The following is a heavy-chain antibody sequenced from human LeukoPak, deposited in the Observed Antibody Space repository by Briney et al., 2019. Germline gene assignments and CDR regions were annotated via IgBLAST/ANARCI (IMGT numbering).Heavy chain of an antibody. V-gene: IGHV4-4*02. CDR2: IWHSGTT. J-gene: IGHJ4*02. Sequence: SETLSLTCAVSGAPISSNNWWSWVRQPPGKALEWIGEIWHSGTTNYNPSLKSRVTISVDKSKNQFSLKLSSVTAADTAVYYCMGADYGGHWGQGTLVTVSS. CDR1: GAPISSNNW. D-gene: IGHD4-17*01. CDR3: MGADYGGH.